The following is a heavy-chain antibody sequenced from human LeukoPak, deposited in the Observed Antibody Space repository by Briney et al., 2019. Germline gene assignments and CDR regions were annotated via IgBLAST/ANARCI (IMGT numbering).Heavy chain of an antibody. J-gene: IGHJ6*03. CDR2: IKQDGSEK. V-gene: IGHV3-7*01. CDR1: GFTFTNYW. Sequence: LPGGSLRLSCAASGFTFTNYWMTWVRQAPGKGPEWVANIKQDGSEKYYVDSVKGRFTISRDNAKNSLYLQMNSLRAEDTAVYYCARDSSTRAAYYMDVWGKGTTVTVSS. CDR3: ARDSSTRAAYYMDV. D-gene: IGHD2-2*01.